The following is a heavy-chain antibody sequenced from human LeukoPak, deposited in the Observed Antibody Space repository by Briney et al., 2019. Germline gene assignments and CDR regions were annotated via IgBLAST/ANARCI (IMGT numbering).Heavy chain of an antibody. D-gene: IGHD5-18*01. CDR3: ARGRVDTAPNH. J-gene: IGHJ5*02. CDR2: INHSGST. Sequence: SETLSLTCAVYGGSFSGYYWSWIRQPPGKGLEWIGEINHSGSTNYNPSLKSRVTISVDTSKNQFSLKLSSVTAADTAVYYCARGRVDTAPNHWGQGTLVTVSS. V-gene: IGHV4-34*01. CDR1: GGSFSGYY.